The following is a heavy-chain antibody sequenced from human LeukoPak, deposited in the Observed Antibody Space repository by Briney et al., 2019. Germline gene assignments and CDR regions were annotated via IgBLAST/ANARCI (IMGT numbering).Heavy chain of an antibody. D-gene: IGHD1-26*01. CDR1: GFTFAIYA. V-gene: IGHV3-23*01. Sequence: SGGSLRLSCAASGFTFAIYAVGWVRQAPGKGLEWVSSTTISGVNSYSADSVKGRFTISRDDSKNAFFLQMNSLRPEDTAVYYCAILNRVEWELGEGGQGTLVTVSS. CDR2: TTISGVNS. CDR3: AILNRVEWELGE. J-gene: IGHJ4*02.